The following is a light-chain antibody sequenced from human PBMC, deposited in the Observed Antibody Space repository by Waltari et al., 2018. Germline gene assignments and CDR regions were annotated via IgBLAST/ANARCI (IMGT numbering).Light chain of an antibody. CDR1: TRDIGAYDL. V-gene: IGLV2-14*03. J-gene: IGLJ2*01. CDR3: SSYTTSGTLV. CDR2: HVT. Sequence: QSALTQPVSVSGSLGPSNNLSCPGSTRDIGAYDLVPWYQQHPGRAPTLMIFHVTERPSGISNRFSGSKSGNTASLTISGLQTEDEADYYCSSYTTSGTLVFGGGTKLTIL.